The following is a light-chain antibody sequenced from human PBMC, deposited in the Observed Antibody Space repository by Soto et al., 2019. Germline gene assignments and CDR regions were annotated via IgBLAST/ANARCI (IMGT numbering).Light chain of an antibody. J-gene: IGKJ4*01. CDR3: QQYGSSPP. V-gene: IGKV3-20*01. CDR2: GAS. Sequence: EIVLTQSPGTLSLSPGERATLSCRASQSVSSSYLAWYQQKPGQAPRLLIYGASSRATGIPDRFSGGGSGTDFTLTISRLEPEDFAVYYCQQYGSSPPFGGGTKVEIK. CDR1: QSVSSSY.